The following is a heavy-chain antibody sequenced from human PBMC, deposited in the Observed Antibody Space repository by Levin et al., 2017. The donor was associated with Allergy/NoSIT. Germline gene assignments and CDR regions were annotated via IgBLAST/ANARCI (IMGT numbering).Heavy chain of an antibody. CDR3: AHTPNFGDYFTFHY. J-gene: IGHJ4*02. Sequence: SGPTLVKPTQTLTLTCTFSGFSLSTSGVGVGWIRQPPGKALEWLALIYWDDDERYSPYLKSRLTITKDTSKNQVVLRMTTMSPADTATYYCAHTPNFGDYFTFHYWGQGTLVTVSS. CDR2: IYWDDDE. V-gene: IGHV2-5*02. CDR1: GFSLSTSGVG. D-gene: IGHD4-17*01.